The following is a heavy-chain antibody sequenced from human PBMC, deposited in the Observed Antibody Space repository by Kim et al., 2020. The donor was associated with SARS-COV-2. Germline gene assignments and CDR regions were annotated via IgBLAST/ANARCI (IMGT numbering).Heavy chain of an antibody. D-gene: IGHD3-10*01. Sequence: GGSLRLSCAASGFTFSSYAMSWVRQAPGKGLEWVSAISGSGGSTYYADSVKGRFTISRDNSKNTLYLQMNSLRAEDTAVYYCAKDRYRFGELLVFDYWGQGTLVTVSS. CDR2: ISGSGGST. J-gene: IGHJ4*02. V-gene: IGHV3-23*01. CDR1: GFTFSSYA. CDR3: AKDRYRFGELLVFDY.